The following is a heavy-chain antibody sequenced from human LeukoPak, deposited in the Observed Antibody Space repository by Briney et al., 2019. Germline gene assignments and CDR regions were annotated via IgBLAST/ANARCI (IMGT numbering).Heavy chain of an antibody. CDR1: GFTFSTHS. CDR3: ARPATGYCSSAGCHWDS. Sequence: PGGSLRLSCAASGFTFSTHSMYWVRQAPGKGLEWVSSISASSNFIHYAESVRARFTISRDNAKNSLYLQMNSLGAQDTAVYYCARPATGYCSSAGCHWDSWGQGTLVTVSS. J-gene: IGHJ4*02. D-gene: IGHD2-2*01. V-gene: IGHV3-21*01. CDR2: ISASSNFI.